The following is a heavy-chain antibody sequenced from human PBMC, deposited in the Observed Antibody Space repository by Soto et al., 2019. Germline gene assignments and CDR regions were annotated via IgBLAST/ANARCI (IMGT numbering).Heavy chain of an antibody. D-gene: IGHD1-26*01. J-gene: IGHJ4*02. CDR2: INSDGTRI. V-gene: IGHV3-74*01. CDR1: GFTFTNYR. CDR3: ARRGSWGYYFDF. Sequence: GGSLRLSCAASGFTFTNYRIHWVRQAPGKGLVWVARINSDGTRINYADSVKGRFTISRDNAKNTVFLQMNSLTAADTAVYYCARRGSWGYYFDFWGQGALVTVSS.